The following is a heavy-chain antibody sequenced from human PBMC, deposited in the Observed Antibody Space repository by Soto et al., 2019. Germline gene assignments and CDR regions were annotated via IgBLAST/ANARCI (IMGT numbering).Heavy chain of an antibody. CDR1: GGTLSTFA. V-gene: IGHV1-69*04. CDR2: FIPVVAMA. CDR3: ANGHDNSLYYGMDV. J-gene: IGHJ6*02. Sequence: QVQLVQSGSEVKEPGSSVKVSCKTSGGTLSTFAISWVRQAPGQGLEWVGTFIPVVAMAKYGQNFQGRVTMTADQSTNTLFMELSTLRSEDTAIYYCANGHDNSLYYGMDVWGQGTTGTVSS. D-gene: IGHD1-1*01.